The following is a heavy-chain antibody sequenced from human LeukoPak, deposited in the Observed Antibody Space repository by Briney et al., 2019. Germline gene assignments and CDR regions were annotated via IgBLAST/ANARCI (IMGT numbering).Heavy chain of an antibody. V-gene: IGHV4-59*11. CDR3: ARAGSSGWYYPLGY. D-gene: IGHD6-19*01. J-gene: IGHJ4*02. Sequence: SETLSLTCTVSGGSISSHYWSWIRQPPGKGLEWIGYIYYSGSTNYNPSLKSRVTISVDTSKNQFSLKLSSVTAADTAVYYCARAGSSGWYYPLGYWGQGTLVTVSS. CDR2: IYYSGST. CDR1: GGSISSHY.